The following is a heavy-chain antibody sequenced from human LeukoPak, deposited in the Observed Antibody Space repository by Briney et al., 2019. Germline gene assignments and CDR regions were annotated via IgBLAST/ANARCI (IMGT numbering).Heavy chain of an antibody. V-gene: IGHV3-33*01. CDR2: IWYDGSNK. CDR1: GFTFSSYG. J-gene: IGHJ4*02. D-gene: IGHD2/OR15-2a*01. CDR3: ARVVKVGDWPAIDY. Sequence: GGSLRLSCAASGFTFSSYGMHWVRQALAKGLEWVAVIWYDGSNKYYADSVKGRFTISRDNSKNTLYLQMNSLRAEDTAVYYCARVVKVGDWPAIDYWGQGTLVTVSS.